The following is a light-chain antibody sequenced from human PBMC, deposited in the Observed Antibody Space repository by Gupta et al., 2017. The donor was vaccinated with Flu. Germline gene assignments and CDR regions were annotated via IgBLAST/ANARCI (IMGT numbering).Light chain of an antibody. Sequence: QSALTQPASVSGSPGQSITISCTGTSSDVGAYNYVSWYQQHPGKAPKLIIYEVTYRPSGVSSRFSGSRSGITASLTISGLQAEDEADYYCSSYTSSSTLVFGGGTKLNVL. CDR2: EVT. CDR1: SSDVGAYNY. CDR3: SSYTSSSTLV. V-gene: IGLV2-14*01. J-gene: IGLJ3*02.